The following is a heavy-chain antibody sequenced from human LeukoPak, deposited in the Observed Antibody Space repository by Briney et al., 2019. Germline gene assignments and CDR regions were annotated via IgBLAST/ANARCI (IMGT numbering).Heavy chain of an antibody. Sequence: PSETLSLTCAVYGGSFSGYYWSWIRQPPGKGLEWIGEINHSGSTKYNPSLKSRVTISVDTSKNQFSLKLSSVTAADTAVYYCARASRLGYCSGGSCYHYYYYGMDVWGQGTTVTVSS. J-gene: IGHJ6*02. CDR1: GGSFSGYY. CDR2: INHSGST. D-gene: IGHD2-15*01. CDR3: ARASRLGYCSGGSCYHYYYYGMDV. V-gene: IGHV4-34*01.